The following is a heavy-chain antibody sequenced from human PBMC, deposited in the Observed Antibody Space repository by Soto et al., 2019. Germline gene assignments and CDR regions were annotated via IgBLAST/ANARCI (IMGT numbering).Heavy chain of an antibody. V-gene: IGHV3-23*01. CDR3: AKGSVVVAAKFDS. CDR2: ISSSGLST. D-gene: IGHD2-21*02. Sequence: EVQLLESGGDLVQPGVSRRLSCAASGFTFNNYAMSWVRQAPGKGLEWISAISSSGLSTYYAASVTGRFTISRDNSKNTVSLQMNKLRAEYTAVYYCAKGSVVVAAKFDSWGQGTLGNVSS. J-gene: IGHJ4*02. CDR1: GFTFNNYA.